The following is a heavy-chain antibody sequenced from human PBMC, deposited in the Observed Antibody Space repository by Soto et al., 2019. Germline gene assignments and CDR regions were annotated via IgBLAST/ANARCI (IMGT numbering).Heavy chain of an antibody. Sequence: QVQLVQSGAGVKRPGASVKVSCKTSGFTFPRNYIHWVRQAPVQGLEWMGVINPAGESTNSARNFRDRVAIPTGTSTSTVYMELGSLIYEDTAVYYCGRSIGIAVDSGGWWENCFDPWGQGTLVTVSS. V-gene: IGHV1-46*03. J-gene: IGHJ5*02. CDR1: GFTFPRNY. D-gene: IGHD6-19*01. CDR2: INPAGEST. CDR3: GRSIGIAVDSGGWWENCFDP.